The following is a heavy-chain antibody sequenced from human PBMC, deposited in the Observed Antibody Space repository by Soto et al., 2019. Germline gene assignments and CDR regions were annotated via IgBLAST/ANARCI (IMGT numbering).Heavy chain of an antibody. CDR1: GGSISNSNW. V-gene: IGHV4-4*02. D-gene: IGHD3-22*01. CDR2: IYHSGST. J-gene: IGHJ5*02. Sequence: QVQLQESGPGLVEPSGTLSLTCAVSGGSISNSNWWTWVRQPPGKGLEWIGEIYHSGSTNQNPSLKSRVTISVDKSKNQFSLKLTSVTAADTAVYYCARVEGETTYYYGNWFDPWGQGTLVTVSS. CDR3: ARVEGETTYYYGNWFDP.